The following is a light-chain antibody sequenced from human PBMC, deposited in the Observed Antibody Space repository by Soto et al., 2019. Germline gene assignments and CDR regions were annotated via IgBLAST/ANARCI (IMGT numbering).Light chain of an antibody. Sequence: QSVLTQPPSVSAAPGQMVTISCSGSSSNIGNNYVSWYRQLPGTAPKLLIYESDKRPSGIPDRFSGSKSGTSATLGIAGLQTGDEADYYCGTWDTSLSVVFGGGTKVTVL. CDR2: ESD. V-gene: IGLV1-51*02. CDR3: GTWDTSLSVV. J-gene: IGLJ2*01. CDR1: SSNIGNNY.